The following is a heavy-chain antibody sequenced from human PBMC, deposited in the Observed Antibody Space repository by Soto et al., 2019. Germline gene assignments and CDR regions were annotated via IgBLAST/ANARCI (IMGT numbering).Heavy chain of an antibody. CDR2: ISGSTTNT. CDR1: GFTFSTYA. V-gene: IGHV3-23*01. J-gene: IGHJ4*02. CDR3: TKEVRVAAR. Sequence: GGSLRLSCAASGFTFSTYAMSWVRQAPGKGLQWVSAISGSTTNTYYADSVRGRFTISRDNSKNTVYLQMNSLRAEDTAVYYCTKEVRVAARWGPGTLVTVSS. D-gene: IGHD6-6*01.